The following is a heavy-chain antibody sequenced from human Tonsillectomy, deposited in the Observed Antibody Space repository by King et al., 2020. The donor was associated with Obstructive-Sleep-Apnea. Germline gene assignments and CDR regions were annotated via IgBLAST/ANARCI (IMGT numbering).Heavy chain of an antibody. CDR2: SRSRVHRYNT. J-gene: IGHJ6*02. V-gene: IGHV3-72*01. CDR1: GFTFTDHY. CDR3: VRDCLSLTTRPCYYGMDV. D-gene: IGHD6-6*01. Sequence: EVQLVESGGGLVQPGGSLRLSCVASGFTFTDHYINWVRQTPGKGLEWIGRSRSRVHRYNTVFAASVEGRFTISRDESKNSLFLQMNSLKIEDTAVYYCVRDCLSLTTRPCYYGMDVWGQGTAVAVSS.